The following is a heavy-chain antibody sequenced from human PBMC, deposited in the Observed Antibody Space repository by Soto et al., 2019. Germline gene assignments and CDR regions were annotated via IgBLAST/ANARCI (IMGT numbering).Heavy chain of an antibody. CDR1: GFTFSGSA. D-gene: IGHD6-19*01. CDR3: TRHQFSVVGFDY. J-gene: IGHJ4*02. CDR2: IRSKANSYAT. Sequence: EVQLVESGGGLVQPGGSLKLSCAASGFTFSGSAMHWVRQASGKGLEWVGRIRSKANSYATAYAASVKGRFTISRDDSKHTAYLQMNSLKTEDTAVYYCTRHQFSVVGFDYWGQGTLVTVSS. V-gene: IGHV3-73*02.